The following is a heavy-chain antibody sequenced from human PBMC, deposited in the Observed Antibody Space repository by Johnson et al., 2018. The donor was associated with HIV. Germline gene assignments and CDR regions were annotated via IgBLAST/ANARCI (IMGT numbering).Heavy chain of an antibody. D-gene: IGHD1-26*01. CDR1: GFTFSSYA. V-gene: IGHV3-64*01. CDR2: ITGNGGST. J-gene: IGHJ3*02. CDR3: ARAGARAFDI. Sequence: VHLVESGGGLVQPGGSLRLSCAASGFTFSSYAINWVRQAPGKGLEYVSGITGNGGSTYYANSVKGRFTISRDNSKNTLYLQMGSLRAEDMAVYYCARAGARAFDIWGQGTMVTVSS.